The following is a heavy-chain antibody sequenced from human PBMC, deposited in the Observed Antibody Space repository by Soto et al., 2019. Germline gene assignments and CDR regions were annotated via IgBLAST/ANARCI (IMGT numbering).Heavy chain of an antibody. D-gene: IGHD1-7*01. V-gene: IGHV4-4*07. Sequence: QVQLQESGPGLVKPSETLSLTCTVSGGSISSYYRSWIRQPAGKGLEWIGRIYTSGSTNYNPSLKSRVNMSVDTSKNLFSRKLSSVTAADTAVYYCARDSIWNYGSYGMDVWGQGTTVPVS. CDR3: ARDSIWNYGSYGMDV. J-gene: IGHJ6*02. CDR2: IYTSGST. CDR1: GGSISSYY.